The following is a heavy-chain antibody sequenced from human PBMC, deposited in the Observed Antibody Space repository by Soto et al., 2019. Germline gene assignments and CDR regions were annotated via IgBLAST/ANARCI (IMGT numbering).Heavy chain of an antibody. CDR3: ARPLATAGRGPFDY. V-gene: IGHV4-39*01. D-gene: IGHD6-13*01. J-gene: IGHJ4*02. CDR1: GDSISSSSYY. CDR2: IYYSGNT. Sequence: QLQLQESGPGLVKPSGTLSLTCTVSGDSISSSSYYWGWIRQPPGRDLEWIGSIYYSGNTYYNPSLKSRVNISVDTSKNQFSLNLSSVTAADTAVYYCARPLATAGRGPFDYWGQGTLVTVSS.